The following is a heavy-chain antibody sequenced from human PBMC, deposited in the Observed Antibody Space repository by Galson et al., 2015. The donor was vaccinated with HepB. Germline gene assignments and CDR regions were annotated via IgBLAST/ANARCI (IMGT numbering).Heavy chain of an antibody. V-gene: IGHV6-1*01. Sequence: CAISGDSVSSTSATWNWIRQSPSRGLEWLGRTYYRSKWYQEYAVSVKSRMTINADTSKNQFSLQLTSVTPEDTALYYCTRETVGEFDYWVQGALVTVSS. CDR1: GDSVSSTSAT. CDR3: TRETVGEFDY. D-gene: IGHD1-1*01. J-gene: IGHJ4*02. CDR2: TYYRSKWYQ.